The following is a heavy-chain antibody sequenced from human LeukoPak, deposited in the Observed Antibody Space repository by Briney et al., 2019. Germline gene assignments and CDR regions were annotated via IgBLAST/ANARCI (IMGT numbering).Heavy chain of an antibody. V-gene: IGHV3-30*03. CDR2: ISYDGSNK. J-gene: IGHJ4*02. CDR3: ARDSSGYYSPIYYFDY. CDR1: GFTFSSYG. D-gene: IGHD3-22*01. Sequence: GRSLRLSCAASGFTFSSYGMHWVRQAPGKGLEWVAVISYDGSNKYYADSVKGRFTISRDNSKYTLYLQMNSLRAEDAAVYYCARDSSGYYSPIYYFDYWGQGTLVTVSS.